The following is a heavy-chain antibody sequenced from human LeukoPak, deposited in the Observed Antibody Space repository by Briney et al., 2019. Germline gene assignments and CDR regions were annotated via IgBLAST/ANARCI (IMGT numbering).Heavy chain of an antibody. CDR3: ARDPMDTDTTGTGEGDIDY. CDR1: GFTFTSSA. J-gene: IGHJ4*02. V-gene: IGHV1-58*02. Sequence: SVKVSCKASGFTFTSSAMQWVRQARGQRLEWIGWIVVGSGNTNYAQKLQGRVTMTTDTSTSTAYMELRSLRSDDTAVYYCARDPMDTDTTGTGEGDIDYWGQGTLVTVSS. CDR2: IVVGSGNT. D-gene: IGHD1-1*01.